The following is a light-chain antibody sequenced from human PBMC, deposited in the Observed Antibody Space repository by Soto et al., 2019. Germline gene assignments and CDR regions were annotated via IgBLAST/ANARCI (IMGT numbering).Light chain of an antibody. CDR2: SNT. J-gene: IGLJ7*01. CDR1: SSNIGSNT. V-gene: IGLV1-44*01. Sequence: QPVLTQPPSASGTPGQRVTISCSGSSSNIGSNTVTWYQQLPGTAPKLLIYSNTQRPSGVPDRFSGSKSGTSASLAISGLQSEDEADYYCASWDDSLNGPVFGGGTQLTVL. CDR3: ASWDDSLNGPV.